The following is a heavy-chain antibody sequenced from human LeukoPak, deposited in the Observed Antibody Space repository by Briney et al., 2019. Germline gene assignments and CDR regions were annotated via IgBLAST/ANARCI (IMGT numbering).Heavy chain of an antibody. Sequence: APVKVSCKASGYTFTGYYMHWVRQAPGQGLEWMGIINPSGGSTSYAQKFQGRVTMTRDMSTSTVYMELSSLRSEDTAVYYCARVYYDSSGYTQPDYWGQGTLVTVSS. CDR3: ARVYYDSSGYTQPDY. V-gene: IGHV1-46*01. CDR1: GYTFTGYY. J-gene: IGHJ4*02. D-gene: IGHD3-22*01. CDR2: INPSGGST.